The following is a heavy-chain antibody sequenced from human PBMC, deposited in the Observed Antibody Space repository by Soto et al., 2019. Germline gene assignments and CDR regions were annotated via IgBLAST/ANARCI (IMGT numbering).Heavy chain of an antibody. Sequence: GGSLRLSCAASGFTFSSYAMHWVRQAPGKGLEWVAVISYDGSNKYYADSVKGRFTISRDNSKNTLYLQMNSLRAEDTAVYYCARWGSIGGLDYWGQGTLVTVSS. CDR1: GFTFSSYA. CDR2: ISYDGSNK. D-gene: IGHD2-21*01. CDR3: ARWGSIGGLDY. V-gene: IGHV3-30-3*01. J-gene: IGHJ4*02.